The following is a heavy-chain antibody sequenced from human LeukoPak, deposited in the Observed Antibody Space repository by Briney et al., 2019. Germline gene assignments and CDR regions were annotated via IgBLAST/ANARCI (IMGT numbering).Heavy chain of an antibody. CDR1: GFTFSSYA. CDR3: AKDPSGYYETYYYYMDV. CDR2: ISYDGSNK. J-gene: IGHJ6*03. Sequence: GGSLRLSCAASGFTFSSYAMHWVRQAPGKGLEWVAVISYDGSNKYYADSVKGRFTISRDNSKNTLYLQMNSLRAEDTAVYYCAKDPSGYYETYYYYMDVWGKGTTVTVSS. V-gene: IGHV3-30-3*01. D-gene: IGHD3-22*01.